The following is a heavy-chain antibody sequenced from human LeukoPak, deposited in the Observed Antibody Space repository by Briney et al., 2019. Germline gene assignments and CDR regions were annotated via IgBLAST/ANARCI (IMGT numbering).Heavy chain of an antibody. V-gene: IGHV3-30*04. Sequence: GGSLRLSCAASGFTFSSYAMHWVRQAPGKGLEWVAVISYDGSNKYYADSVKGRFTISRDNAMNSLYPQMNSLRAEDTAVYYCAGRRTVTSTDPHTFDIWGQGTMVTVSS. J-gene: IGHJ3*02. CDR3: AGRRTVTSTDPHTFDI. CDR2: ISYDGSNK. D-gene: IGHD4-17*01. CDR1: GFTFSSYA.